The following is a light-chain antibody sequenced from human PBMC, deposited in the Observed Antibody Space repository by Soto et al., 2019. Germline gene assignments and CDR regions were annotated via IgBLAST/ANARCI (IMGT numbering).Light chain of an antibody. CDR1: SSDVGNYNY. CDR2: DVS. V-gene: IGLV2-14*03. J-gene: IGLJ1*01. CDR3: SSYTTSSTFV. Sequence: QSALTQPASVSGSPGQSITISCTGTSSDVGNYNYVSWYQQHPGKAPKLMIYDVSSRPSGVSNRFSASKSGNTASLTISGLQAEDEADYYCSSYTTSSTFVFGTGTKLTVL.